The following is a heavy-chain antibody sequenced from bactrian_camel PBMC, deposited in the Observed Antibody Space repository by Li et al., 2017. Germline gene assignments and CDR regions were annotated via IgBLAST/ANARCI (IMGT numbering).Heavy chain of an antibody. D-gene: IGHD3*01. Sequence: HVQLVESGGGSVQAGGSLTLSCTASGTTGSFGCMGWFRQAPGKEREAVARISTAGSTPAYADSVQGRFTISRDTARAAYLQMNSLKHEDTAMYYCAAHESWRNCYSNSWSPGYWGQGTQVTVS. CDR1: GTTGSFGC. CDR2: ISTAGSTP. J-gene: IGHJ6*01. CDR3: AAHESWRNCYSNSWSPGY. V-gene: IGHV3S53*01.